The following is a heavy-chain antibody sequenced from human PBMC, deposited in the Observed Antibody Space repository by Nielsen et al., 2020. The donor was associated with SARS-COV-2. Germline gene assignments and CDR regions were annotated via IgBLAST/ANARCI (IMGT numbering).Heavy chain of an antibody. J-gene: IGHJ4*02. CDR2: INPTNGGT. Sequence: ASVKVSCKASGYTFTNNYMHWVRQAPGQGLEWMGLINPTNGGTTYAQKFLGTVTMTRDTSTSTVFMELSSLRSDDTAVYFCARVIVGAQFDYWGQGTLVTVSS. CDR1: GYTFTNNY. D-gene: IGHD3-22*01. V-gene: IGHV1-46*01. CDR3: ARVIVGAQFDY.